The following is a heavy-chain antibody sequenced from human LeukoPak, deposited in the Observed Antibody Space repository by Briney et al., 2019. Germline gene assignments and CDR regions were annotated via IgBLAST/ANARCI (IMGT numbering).Heavy chain of an antibody. CDR2: IKADGSEE. D-gene: IGHD2-21*02. CDR1: GFTFSSYW. CDR3: ARKGEVTAPTKNAFDI. V-gene: IGHV3-7*01. Sequence: GGSLRLSCAASGFTFSSYWMSWVRQAPGKGLEWVANIKADGSEEYYVDSVKGRFTVSRDNAKNSLYLQMHSLRVEDTAVYFCARKGEVTAPTKNAFDIWGQGTMVTVSS. J-gene: IGHJ3*02.